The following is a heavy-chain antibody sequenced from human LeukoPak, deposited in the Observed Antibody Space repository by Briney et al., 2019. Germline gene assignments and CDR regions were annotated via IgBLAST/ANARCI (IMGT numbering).Heavy chain of an antibody. J-gene: IGHJ4*02. Sequence: GGSLRLSCAASGFTFSNYAMHWVRQAPGKGLEWVAVISYDGSNKYYADSVKGRFTISRDNSKNTLYLQMNSLRAEDTAVYYCARGDWEVGGVVPAATDYWGQGTLVTVSS. V-gene: IGHV3-30*04. D-gene: IGHD2-2*01. CDR2: ISYDGSNK. CDR1: GFTFSNYA. CDR3: ARGDWEVGGVVPAATDY.